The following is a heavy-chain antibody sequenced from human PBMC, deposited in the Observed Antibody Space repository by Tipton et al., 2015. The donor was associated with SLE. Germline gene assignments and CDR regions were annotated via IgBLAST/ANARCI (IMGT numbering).Heavy chain of an antibody. D-gene: IGHD3-10*01. Sequence: GLVKPSQTLSLTCAISGDSVSNNSAAWNWIRQSPSRGLEWLGRTYYRSKWYSDYAVSVKSRITINPDTSKNQVSLQLNSVTPEDTAVYYCARLAMVLYHYGMDVWGQGTTVTVSS. J-gene: IGHJ6*02. CDR2: TYYRSKWYS. CDR1: GDSVSNNSAA. CDR3: ARLAMVLYHYGMDV. V-gene: IGHV6-1*01.